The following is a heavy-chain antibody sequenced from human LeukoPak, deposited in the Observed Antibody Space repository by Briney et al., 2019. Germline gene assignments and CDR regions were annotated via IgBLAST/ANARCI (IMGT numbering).Heavy chain of an antibody. D-gene: IGHD1-26*01. Sequence: GGSLRLSCAASGFTFSSYGMHWVRQAPGKGLEWVAVISYDGSNKYYADSVKGRFTISRDNSKNTLYLQMNSLRAEDTAVYYCVRDGVGATTYFGYFDHWGQGNLVTVSS. J-gene: IGHJ4*02. V-gene: IGHV3-30*03. CDR2: ISYDGSNK. CDR1: GFTFSSYG. CDR3: VRDGVGATTYFGYFDH.